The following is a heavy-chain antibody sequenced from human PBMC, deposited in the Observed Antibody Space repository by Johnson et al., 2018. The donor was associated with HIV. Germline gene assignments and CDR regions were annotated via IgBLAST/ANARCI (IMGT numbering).Heavy chain of an antibody. D-gene: IGHD3-16*01. CDR1: GFTFSSYG. J-gene: IGHJ3*01. CDR3: ARDLGGYDAFDL. CDR2: IRYDGSYK. V-gene: IGHV3-30*02. Sequence: QVQLVESGGGVVQPGGSLRLSCAASGFTFSSYGMHWVRQAPGKGLEWVAFIRYDGSYKYYADSVKGRFTISRDDSKNTLYLQMNSLRAEDTAVYYCARDLGGYDAFDLWGQGTIVTVSS.